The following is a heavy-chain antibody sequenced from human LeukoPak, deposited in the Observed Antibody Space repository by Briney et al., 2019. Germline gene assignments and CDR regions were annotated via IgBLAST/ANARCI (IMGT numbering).Heavy chain of an antibody. D-gene: IGHD1-1*01. Sequence: GGSLSLSCAASGFTFDDYSMHWVRHAPGKGLEWVSLIIWYGGTTYYADSVKGRCTISRDNSKNSLYLQMSSLRTVDTALYYCAKHNWNYDSWGQGTLVTVSS. CDR2: IIWYGGTT. J-gene: IGHJ5*01. V-gene: IGHV3-43*01. CDR3: AKHNWNYDS. CDR1: GFTFDDYS.